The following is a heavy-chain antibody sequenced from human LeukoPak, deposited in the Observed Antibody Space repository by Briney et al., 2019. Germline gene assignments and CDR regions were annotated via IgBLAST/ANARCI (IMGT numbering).Heavy chain of an antibody. CDR3: AILNHPDGRVY. V-gene: IGHV5-51*01. D-gene: IGHD5-24*01. CDR2: IYAGNSET. CDR1: GYTFTTSW. J-gene: IGHJ4*02. Sequence: GESLKISCQGFGYTFTTSWIGWVRQPPGKGLEWMAIIYAGNSETKYSPSFQGQVSISTDRSISTAYLQWSSLQASDTAIYYCAILNHPDGRVYWGQGTPVTVSS.